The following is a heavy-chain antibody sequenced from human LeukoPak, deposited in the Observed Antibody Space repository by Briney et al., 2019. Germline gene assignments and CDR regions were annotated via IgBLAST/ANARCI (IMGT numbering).Heavy chain of an antibody. D-gene: IGHD2-2*01. CDR2: IYYSGST. V-gene: IGHV4-31*03. CDR1: GGSISSGGYY. Sequence: SQTLSLTCTVSGGSISSGGYYWSWIRRHPGKGLEWIGYIYYSGSTYYNPSLKSRVTISVDTSKNQFSLKLSSVTAADTAVYYCAREKGDSTSSTDAFDIWGQGTMVTVSS. CDR3: AREKGDSTSSTDAFDI. J-gene: IGHJ3*02.